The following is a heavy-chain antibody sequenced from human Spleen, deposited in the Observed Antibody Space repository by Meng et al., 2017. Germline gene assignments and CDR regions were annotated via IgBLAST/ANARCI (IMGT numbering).Heavy chain of an antibody. V-gene: IGHV1-69*05. Sequence: SVKVSCQAPGGIFSNYVIGWVRQAPGQGLAWMGGINAVCGTTNYAQKFQGRVTITTDESTSTAYMELSSLRSEDTAVEDWARDYYESRGYSKAEGAFDIWGQGTMVTVSS. CDR2: INAVCGTT. J-gene: IGHJ3*02. D-gene: IGHD3-22*01. CDR1: GGIFSNYV. CDR3: ARDYYESRGYSKAEGAFDI.